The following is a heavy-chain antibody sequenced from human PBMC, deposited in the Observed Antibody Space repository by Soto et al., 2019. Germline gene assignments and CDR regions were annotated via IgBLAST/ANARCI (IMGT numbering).Heavy chain of an antibody. D-gene: IGHD3-16*01. V-gene: IGHV3-23*01. J-gene: IGHJ4*02. CDR3: AKAYFVWSSEQPYYFDY. CDR1: GFTFSNYA. Sequence: EVQLLDSGGGVVQLGGSLRLSCAASGFTFSNYAMTWVRQGPGKGLEWVSGISGSGGRSYYADSVKGRFTISRDNSKSTLYLQMNSLRAEDTAVYYCAKAYFVWSSEQPYYFDYWGQGTLVTVSS. CDR2: ISGSGGRS.